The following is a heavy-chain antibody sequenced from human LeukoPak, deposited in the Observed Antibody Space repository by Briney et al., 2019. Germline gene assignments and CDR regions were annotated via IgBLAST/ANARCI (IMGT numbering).Heavy chain of an antibody. D-gene: IGHD2-2*01. CDR2: IYPRDSDT. Sequence: GESLKISCTGSGYSFTSYWIGWVRQMPGKGLEWMGIIYPRDSDTRYSPSFQGQVTISADKSISTAYLQWSSLKASDTAMYYCARHRPYCSTTSCPIDYWGQGTLVTVSS. CDR1: GYSFTSYW. V-gene: IGHV5-51*01. CDR3: ARHRPYCSTTSCPIDY. J-gene: IGHJ4*02.